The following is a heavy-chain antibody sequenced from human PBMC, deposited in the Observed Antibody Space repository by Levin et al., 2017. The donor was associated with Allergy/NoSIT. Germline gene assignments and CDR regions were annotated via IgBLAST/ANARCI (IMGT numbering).Heavy chain of an antibody. CDR1: GFTFSSYW. V-gene: IGHV3-7*01. Sequence: GESLKISCAASGFTFSSYWMNWVRQAPGKGLEWVANIKQDGSEKYYVDSVKGRFTISRDNAKKSLYLEMNSLRAEDTAVYHCARDEGYYYNSAEGAFDIWGQGTTVTVSS. CDR3: ARDEGYYYNSAEGAFDI. D-gene: IGHD3-22*01. CDR2: IKQDGSEK. J-gene: IGHJ3*02.